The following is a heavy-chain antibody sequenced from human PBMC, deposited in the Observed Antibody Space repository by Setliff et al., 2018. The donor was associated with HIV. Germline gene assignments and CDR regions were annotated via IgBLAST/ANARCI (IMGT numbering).Heavy chain of an antibody. Sequence: GGSLRLSCAASGFTLSSYWMHWVRQAPGKGLVYVSHINGDGSTTTYADSVKGRFTISRDDSKNTLYLQVNSLKTEDTAVYYCARDKDEDYGSTSFDYWGQGILVTVSS. J-gene: IGHJ4*02. CDR2: INGDGSTT. CDR1: GFTLSSYW. D-gene: IGHD4-17*01. V-gene: IGHV3-74*01. CDR3: ARDKDEDYGSTSFDY.